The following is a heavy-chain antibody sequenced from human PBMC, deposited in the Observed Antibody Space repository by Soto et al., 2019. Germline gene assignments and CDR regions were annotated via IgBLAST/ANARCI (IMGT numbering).Heavy chain of an antibody. J-gene: IGHJ5*02. CDR3: ARDKYCSGGSCRKNWFDP. Sequence: SETLSLTCTVSGGSISSSYWSWIRQPPGKGLEWLAYIYDDGSANYNPSLKSRATISLDMSKNQFSLKLTSVTAADTAVYYCARDKYCSGGSCRKNWFDPWGQGTMVTVSS. CDR1: GGSISSSY. V-gene: IGHV4-59*01. CDR2: IYDDGSA. D-gene: IGHD2-15*01.